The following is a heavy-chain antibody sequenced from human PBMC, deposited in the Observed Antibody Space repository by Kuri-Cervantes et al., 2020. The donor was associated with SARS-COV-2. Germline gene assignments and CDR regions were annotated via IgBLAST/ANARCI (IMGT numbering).Heavy chain of an antibody. CDR2: IDPSSGGT. CDR1: GYTFTGYL. D-gene: IGHD2-21*01. J-gene: IGHJ4*02. Sequence: AVKVSCQASGYTFTGYLIHWVRQAPGQGLEWIGLIDPSSGGTNSAQNFQGRVTMTRDTSISTAYMELRRLRSDDTAVYYCARDEGKGGHCLGHWGQGTLVTVSS. CDR3: ARDEGKGGHCLGH. V-gene: IGHV1-2*02.